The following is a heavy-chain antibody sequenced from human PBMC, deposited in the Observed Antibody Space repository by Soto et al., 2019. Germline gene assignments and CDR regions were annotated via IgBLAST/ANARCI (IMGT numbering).Heavy chain of an antibody. J-gene: IGHJ4*02. CDR2: MYPGDSDT. CDR3: ARLLYYYGSASSLYYLDY. D-gene: IGHD3-10*01. Sequence: PGESLKISCKGSEYSFASYWIGWVRQMPGKGLEWMGVMYPGDSDTRYSPSFQGQVTISADKSISTAYLQWSSLKASDTAMYYCARLLYYYGSASSLYYLDYWGQGALVTVSS. V-gene: IGHV5-51*01. CDR1: EYSFASYW.